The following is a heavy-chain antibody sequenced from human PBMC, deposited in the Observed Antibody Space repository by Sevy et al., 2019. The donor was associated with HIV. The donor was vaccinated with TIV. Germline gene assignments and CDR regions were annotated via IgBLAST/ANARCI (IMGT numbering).Heavy chain of an antibody. D-gene: IGHD5-12*01. CDR3: ITDPAYRGYDEEVINYYFYGMDV. J-gene: IGHJ6*02. CDR1: GFTFSSAW. CDR2: IKSEFDGGAI. V-gene: IGHV3-15*01. Sequence: GGSLRLSCTASGFTFSSAWMSWVRQAPGKGLEWVGRIKSEFDGGAIDYAAPVKGRFSISREDSKTTVYLKRNSLKTDDTAVYYCITDPAYRGYDEEVINYYFYGMDVWGQGTTVTVSS.